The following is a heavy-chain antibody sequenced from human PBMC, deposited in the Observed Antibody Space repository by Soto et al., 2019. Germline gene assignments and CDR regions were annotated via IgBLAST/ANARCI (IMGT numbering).Heavy chain of an antibody. CDR2: IYHSGST. D-gene: IGHD1-20*01. J-gene: IGHJ4*02. Sequence: SETLSLTCAVSGGSISSGGYSWSWIRQPPGKGLEWIGYIYHSGSTYYNPSLKSRVTISVDRSKNQFSLKLSSVTAADTAVYYCARVVEDAYKYNPPYFAYWGQGTLVTVSS. CDR3: ARVVEDAYKYNPPYFAY. CDR1: GGSISSGGYS. V-gene: IGHV4-30-2*01.